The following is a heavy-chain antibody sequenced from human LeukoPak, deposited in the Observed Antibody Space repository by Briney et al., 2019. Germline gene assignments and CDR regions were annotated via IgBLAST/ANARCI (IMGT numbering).Heavy chain of an antibody. V-gene: IGHV4-4*07. CDR1: GGSISSYY. CDR3: ARDKSSSSSWYYYYYYMDV. CDR2: IYTSGGT. D-gene: IGHD6-13*01. J-gene: IGHJ6*03. Sequence: SETLSLTCTVSGGSISSYYWSWIRQPAGKGLEWIGRIYTSGGTNYNPSLKSRVTMSVDTSKNQFSLKLSSVTAADTAVYYCARDKSSSSSWYYYYYYMDVWGKGTTVTVSS.